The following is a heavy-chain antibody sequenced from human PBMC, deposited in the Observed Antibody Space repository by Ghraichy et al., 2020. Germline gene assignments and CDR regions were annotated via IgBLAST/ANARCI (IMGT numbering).Heavy chain of an antibody. D-gene: IGHD4-17*01. CDR2: ISGSGGST. J-gene: IGHJ6*02. CDR3: AKEKRNTVTNYYYGMDV. CDR1: GFTFSSYA. V-gene: IGHV3-23*01. Sequence: GGSLRLSCAASGFTFSSYAMSWVRQAPGKGLEWVSVISGSGGSTYYADSVKGRFTISRDNSKNTLYLQMNSLRAEDTAVYYCAKEKRNTVTNYYYGMDVWGQGTTVTVSS.